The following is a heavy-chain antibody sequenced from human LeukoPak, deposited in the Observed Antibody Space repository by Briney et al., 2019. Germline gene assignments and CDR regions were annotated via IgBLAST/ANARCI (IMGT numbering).Heavy chain of an antibody. V-gene: IGHV4-59*08. CDR2: IYYSGNT. CDR3: ARHGSSGYYSFDD. J-gene: IGHJ4*02. D-gene: IGHD3-22*01. Sequence: PSETLSLTCTVSGASISSYYWSWIRQPPGKGLEWIGYIYYSGNTNYNPSLKSRITISIDTSENQFSLKLGSVTAAETAIYYCARHGSSGYYSFDDWGQGTPVTVSS. CDR1: GASISSYY.